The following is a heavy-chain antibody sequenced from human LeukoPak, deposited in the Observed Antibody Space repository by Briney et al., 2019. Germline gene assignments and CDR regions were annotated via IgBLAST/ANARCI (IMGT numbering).Heavy chain of an antibody. CDR1: GFTFDDYA. J-gene: IGHJ4*02. Sequence: GGSLRLSCAASGFTFDDYAMHWVRQAPGKGLEWVSGISWNSGSIGYADSVKGRFTISRDNAKNSLYLQMNSLRAEDTAVYYCAKDWYYYGSGSYYSHRFDYWGQGTLVTVSS. CDR2: ISWNSGSI. CDR3: AKDWYYYGSGSYYSHRFDY. V-gene: IGHV3-9*01. D-gene: IGHD3-10*01.